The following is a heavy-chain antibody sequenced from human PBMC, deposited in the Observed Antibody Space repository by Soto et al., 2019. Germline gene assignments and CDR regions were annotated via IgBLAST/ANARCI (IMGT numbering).Heavy chain of an antibody. Sequence: QVQLQXSGPGLVKPXXXXSLTCIVSGGSISSGGYYWSWIRQHPGKGLEWIGYIDHSGNTYFNPSRKGRVRISLDTSKNEVSRNLSSVTAADTAVYYCARVLRGGNNGDYSRYLDYWGQGTLVSVSS. CDR1: GGSISSGGYY. V-gene: IGHV4-31*03. D-gene: IGHD4-17*01. CDR3: ARVLRGGNNGDYSRYLDY. J-gene: IGHJ4*02. CDR2: IDHSGNT.